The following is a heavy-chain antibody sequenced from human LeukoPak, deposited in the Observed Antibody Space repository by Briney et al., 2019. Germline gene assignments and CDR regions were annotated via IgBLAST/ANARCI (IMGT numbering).Heavy chain of an antibody. D-gene: IGHD3-3*01. Sequence: SETLSLTCAVSGYSIISGDYYWGWIRQPPGKGLEWIGIIYHSGSTYYNPSLKSRVTISVDTSKTQFFLKLNSLTAADTAVYYCARHKIFGVVIHWYFDLWGRGTLVTVSS. J-gene: IGHJ2*01. CDR2: IYHSGST. CDR3: ARHKIFGVVIHWYFDL. CDR1: GYSIISGDYY. V-gene: IGHV4-38-2*01.